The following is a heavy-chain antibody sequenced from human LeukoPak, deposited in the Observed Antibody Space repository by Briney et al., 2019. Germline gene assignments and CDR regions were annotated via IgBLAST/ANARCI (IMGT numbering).Heavy chain of an antibody. D-gene: IGHD2-21*02. CDR1: GFTFSSYG. CDR2: IWYDGSNK. CDR3: AKESGDGLYYFDY. V-gene: IGHV3-33*06. Sequence: GGSLRLSCAASGFTFSSYGMHWVRQAPGKGLEWVAIIWYDGSNKYYADSVKGRFTISRDNSKNTLYLQMNSLRAEDMAVYYCAKESGDGLYYFDYWGQGTLVTVSS. J-gene: IGHJ4*02.